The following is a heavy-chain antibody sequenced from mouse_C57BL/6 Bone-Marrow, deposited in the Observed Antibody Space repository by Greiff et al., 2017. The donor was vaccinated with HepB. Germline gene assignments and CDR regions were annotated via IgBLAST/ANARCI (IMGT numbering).Heavy chain of an antibody. CDR2: ISNGGGST. D-gene: IGHD1-1*01. V-gene: IGHV5-12*01. J-gene: IGHJ3*01. CDR1: GFTFSDYY. Sequence: EVKLMESGGGLVQPGGSLKLSCAASGFTFSDYYMYWVRQTPEKRLEWVAYISNGGGSTYYPDTVKGRFTISRDNAKNTLYLQMSRVKSEDTAMYYCARHEIYYGSSPWFAYWGQGTLVTVSA. CDR3: ARHEIYYGSSPWFAY.